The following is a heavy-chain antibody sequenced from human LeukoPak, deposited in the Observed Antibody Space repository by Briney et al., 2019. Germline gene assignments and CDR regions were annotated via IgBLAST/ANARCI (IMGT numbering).Heavy chain of an antibody. CDR1: GGSFSGYY. V-gene: IGHV4-34*01. Sequence: PSETLSLTCAVYGGSFSGYYWSWIRQPPGKGLEWIGEINHSGSTNYNPPLESRVTISVDTSKNQFSLKLSSVTAADTAVYYCARGYGSGWYNYWGQGTLVTVSS. CDR3: ARGYGSGWYNY. J-gene: IGHJ4*02. CDR2: INHSGST. D-gene: IGHD6-19*01.